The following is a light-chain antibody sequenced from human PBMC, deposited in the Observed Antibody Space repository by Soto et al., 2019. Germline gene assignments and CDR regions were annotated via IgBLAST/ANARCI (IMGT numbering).Light chain of an antibody. V-gene: IGLV2-14*03. CDR1: SSDVGGYDY. CDR2: DVN. CDR3: SSFTSATTLI. Sequence: QSALTQPASVSGSPGQSIAVSCTGTSSDVGGYDYVSWFQQHPGKAPKLMIFDVNNRPSGVFDRFSGSKSGNTASLTISGLQAEDEADYYCSSFTSATTLIFGGGTKLTVL. J-gene: IGLJ2*01.